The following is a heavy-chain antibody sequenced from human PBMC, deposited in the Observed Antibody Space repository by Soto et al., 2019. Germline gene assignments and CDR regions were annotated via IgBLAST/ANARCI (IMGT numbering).Heavy chain of an antibody. D-gene: IGHD6-19*01. CDR2: ISDGGDLI. V-gene: IGHV3-23*01. Sequence: GGSLRLSCASSVFPFSNHAMSWVRHSPGKWLEWVSGISDGGDLIYYADSVKGRFSMSRDNSENMLYLQMTNLRAEDTAIYFCAKRPRTALADKNFEFWGQGTTVIVSS. J-gene: IGHJ4*02. CDR1: VFPFSNHA. CDR3: AKRPRTALADKNFEF.